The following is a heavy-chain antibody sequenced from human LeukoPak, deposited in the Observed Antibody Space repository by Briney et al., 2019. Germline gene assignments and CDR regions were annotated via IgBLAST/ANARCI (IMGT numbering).Heavy chain of an antibody. CDR2: ISSSGSTI. CDR3: ARVAVTLNFDY. Sequence: GGSLRLSCAASGFTFSDYYMSWIRQAPGKGLEGGSYISSSGSTIYYADSVKGRFTPSRDNAKNSLYLQMNSLRAEDTAVYYCARVAVTLNFDYWGQGTLVTVSS. D-gene: IGHD4-17*01. V-gene: IGHV3-11*04. CDR1: GFTFSDYY. J-gene: IGHJ4*02.